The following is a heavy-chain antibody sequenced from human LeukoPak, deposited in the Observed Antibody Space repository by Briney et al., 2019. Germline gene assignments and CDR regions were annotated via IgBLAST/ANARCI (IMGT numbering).Heavy chain of an antibody. J-gene: IGHJ3*02. V-gene: IGHV4-59*01. CDR3: ARAGGSYVWGSYRFDAFDI. D-gene: IGHD3-16*02. Sequence: SETLSLTCTVSGGSIISYYWSWIRQPPGKGLEWIGYIYYSGSTNYNPSLKSRVTISVDTSKNQFSLKLSSVTAADTAVYYCARAGGSYVWGSYRFDAFDIWGQGTMVTVSS. CDR2: IYYSGST. CDR1: GGSIISYY.